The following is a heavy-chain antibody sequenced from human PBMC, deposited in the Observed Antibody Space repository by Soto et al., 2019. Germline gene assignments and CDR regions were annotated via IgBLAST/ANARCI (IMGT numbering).Heavy chain of an antibody. V-gene: IGHV3-48*03. Sequence: PGGSLRLSCAASGFTFSSYEMNWVRQAPGKGLECVSYISSSGSTIYYADSVKGRFTISRDNAKNSLYLQMNSLRAEDTAVYYCARADDYGDYWGQGTLVTVSS. CDR1: GFTFSSYE. CDR3: ARADDYGDY. J-gene: IGHJ4*02. CDR2: ISSSGSTI.